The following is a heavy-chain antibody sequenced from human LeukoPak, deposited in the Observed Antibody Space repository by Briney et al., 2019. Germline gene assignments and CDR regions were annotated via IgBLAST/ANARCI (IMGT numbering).Heavy chain of an antibody. Sequence: GGSLRLSCAASGFTFSTYSMNWVRQAPGKGLEWVSSISSTSSYIYYADSVKGRFTISRDNAKNSVYLHMNSLRAEDTAVYYCATDPSGNGYHWGQGTLVTVSS. D-gene: IGHD5-12*01. V-gene: IGHV3-21*01. J-gene: IGHJ4*02. CDR3: ATDPSGNGYH. CDR1: GFTFSTYS. CDR2: ISSTSSYI.